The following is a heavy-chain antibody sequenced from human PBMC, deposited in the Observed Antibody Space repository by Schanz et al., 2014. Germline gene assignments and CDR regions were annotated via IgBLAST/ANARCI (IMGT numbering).Heavy chain of an antibody. CDR2: INPNSGGT. CDR3: ARDGVDAAAGGNY. CDR1: GYTFTDYY. D-gene: IGHD6-13*01. Sequence: QVQLVQSGAEVKKLGASVKVSCKASGYTFTDYYMHWVRQAPGQGLEWMGRINPNSGGTNYAQKFQGRVTMTRDTSISTAYMEMSRLISDDTAVYYCARDGVDAAAGGNYWGQGTLVTVSS. V-gene: IGHV1-2*06. J-gene: IGHJ4*02.